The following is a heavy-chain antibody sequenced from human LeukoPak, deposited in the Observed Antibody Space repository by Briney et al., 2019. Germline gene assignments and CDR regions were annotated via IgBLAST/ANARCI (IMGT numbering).Heavy chain of an antibody. CDR2: INHSGST. V-gene: IGHV4-34*01. J-gene: IGHJ5*02. CDR1: GGSFSGYY. CDR3: TRSSGWFDP. Sequence: SETLSLTCAVYGGSFSGYYWSWIRQPPGKGLEWIGEINHSGSTNYNPSLKSRVTISVDTSKNQFSLKLISVTAADTAVYYCTRSSGWFDPWGQGTLVTVSS. D-gene: IGHD1-26*01.